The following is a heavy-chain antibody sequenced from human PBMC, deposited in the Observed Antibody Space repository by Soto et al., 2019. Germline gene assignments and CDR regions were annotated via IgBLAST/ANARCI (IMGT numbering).Heavy chain of an antibody. Sequence: GESLKISCKGSGYSFTSYWIGWVRQMPGKGLEWMGIIYPGDSDTRYSPSFQGQVTISADKSTSTAYLQWSSLKASDTAMYYCARSIVVVTAPDAFDIWGQGTMVTVSS. D-gene: IGHD2-21*02. J-gene: IGHJ3*02. CDR1: GYSFTSYW. V-gene: IGHV5-51*01. CDR2: IYPGDSDT. CDR3: ARSIVVVTAPDAFDI.